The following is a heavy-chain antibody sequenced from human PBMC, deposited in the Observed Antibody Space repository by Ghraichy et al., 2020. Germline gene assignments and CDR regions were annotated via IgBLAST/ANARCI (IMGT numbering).Heavy chain of an antibody. CDR1: GGSFSGYY. J-gene: IGHJ4*02. CDR3: ASDVLLWFGELLPSYY. CDR2: INHSGST. Sequence: SETLSLTCAVYGGSFSGYYWSWIRQPPGKGLEWIGEINHSGSTNYNPSLKSRVTISVDTSKNQFSLKLSSVTAADTAVYYCASDVLLWFGELLPSYYWGQGTLVTVSS. D-gene: IGHD3-10*01. V-gene: IGHV4-34*01.